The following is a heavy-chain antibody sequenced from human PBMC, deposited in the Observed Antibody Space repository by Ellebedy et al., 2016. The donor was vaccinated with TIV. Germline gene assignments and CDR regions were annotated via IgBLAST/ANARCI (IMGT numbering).Heavy chain of an antibody. CDR3: ARARWEFKPASVAFDI. V-gene: IGHV1-2*04. J-gene: IGHJ3*02. D-gene: IGHD3-10*01. CDR1: GYTFTGYY. CDR2: INPNSGGT. Sequence: ASVKVSCXASGYTFTGYYMHWVRQAPGQGLEWMGWINPNSGGTNYAQKFQGWVTMTRDTSISTAYMELSRLRSDDTAVYYCARARWEFKPASVAFDIWGQGTMVTVSS.